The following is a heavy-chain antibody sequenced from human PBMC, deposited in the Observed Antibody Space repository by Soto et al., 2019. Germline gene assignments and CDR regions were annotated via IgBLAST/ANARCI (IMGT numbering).Heavy chain of an antibody. CDR1: GGSISSSNW. CDR3: ARTCSGGSCYSVTNY. D-gene: IGHD2-15*01. CDR2: IYHSGST. V-gene: IGHV4-4*02. J-gene: IGHJ4*02. Sequence: QVPLQESGPGLVKPSGTLSLTCAVSGGSISSSNWWSWVRQPPGKGLEWIGEIYHSGSTNYNPSLTSRVTISVDKSKNQFSLKLSSVTAADTAVYYCARTCSGGSCYSVTNYWGQGTLVTVSS.